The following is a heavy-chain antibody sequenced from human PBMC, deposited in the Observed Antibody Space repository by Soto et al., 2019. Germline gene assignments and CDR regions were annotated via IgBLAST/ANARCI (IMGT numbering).Heavy chain of an antibody. J-gene: IGHJ4*02. CDR3: ARLNYRHLRAVDF. D-gene: IGHD3-10*01. V-gene: IGHV4-4*02. Sequence: SRVTISLDKSKNQFSLKLNSVTAADTAVYYCARLNYRHLRAVDFWGQGTLVTVSS.